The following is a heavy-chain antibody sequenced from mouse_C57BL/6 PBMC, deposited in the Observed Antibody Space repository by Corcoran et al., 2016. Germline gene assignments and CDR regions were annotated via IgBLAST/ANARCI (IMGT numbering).Heavy chain of an antibody. CDR3: ARFDGYYGLGAIDY. Sequence: QVQLQQSGAELARPGASVKLSCKASGYTFTSYGISWVKQRTGQGLEWIGEIYPRSGNTYYNEKFKGKATLTADKSSSTAYMELRSLTSEDSAVYFCARFDGYYGLGAIDYWGQGTSVTVSS. D-gene: IGHD2-3*01. V-gene: IGHV1-81*01. CDR2: IYPRSGNT. J-gene: IGHJ4*01. CDR1: GYTFTSYG.